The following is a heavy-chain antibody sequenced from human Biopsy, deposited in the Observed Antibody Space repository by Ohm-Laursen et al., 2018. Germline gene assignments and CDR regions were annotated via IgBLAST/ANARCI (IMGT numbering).Heavy chain of an antibody. CDR1: GGTYSGYY. CDR3: ARFIVPSLHCSNGVCPIRWFDP. CDR2: AHHDGRA. J-gene: IGHJ5*02. D-gene: IGHD2-2*01. V-gene: IGHV4-34*01. Sequence: SETLSLTCAVYGGTYSGYYWSWILQPPGKGLEWIGEAHHDGRANYNPSLKSRVTISGDMSKKQFSLKLSGVTAADTAVYYCARFIVPSLHCSNGVCPIRWFDPWGQGTLVTVFS.